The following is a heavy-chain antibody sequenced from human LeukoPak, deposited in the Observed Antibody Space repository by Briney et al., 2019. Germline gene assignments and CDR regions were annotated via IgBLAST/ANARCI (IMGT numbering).Heavy chain of an antibody. Sequence: HPGRSLRLSCAASGFTFSSYSMNWVRQAPGKGLEWVSYISSSSSTIYYADSVKGRFTISRDNAKNSLYLQMNSLRAEDTAVYYCARFSGSGWGRRDLLQFDYRGQGTLVTVSS. CDR1: GFTFSSYS. V-gene: IGHV3-48*04. D-gene: IGHD6-19*01. CDR2: ISSSSSTI. CDR3: ARFSGSGWGRRDLLQFDY. J-gene: IGHJ4*02.